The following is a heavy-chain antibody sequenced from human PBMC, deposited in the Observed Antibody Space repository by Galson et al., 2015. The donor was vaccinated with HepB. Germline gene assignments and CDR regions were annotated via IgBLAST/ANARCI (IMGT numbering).Heavy chain of an antibody. CDR1: GGSISSGGYS. V-gene: IGHV4-30-2*01. CDR3: ARVVGGTTDGRYFDY. D-gene: IGHD2-15*01. Sequence: TLSLTCAVSGGSISSGGYSWSWIRQPPGKALEWIGYIYHSGSTYYNPSLKSRVTMSIDRSKNQFSLKLSSVTAADTAVYYCARVVGGTTDGRYFDYWGQGTLGTVSS. CDR2: IYHSGST. J-gene: IGHJ4*02.